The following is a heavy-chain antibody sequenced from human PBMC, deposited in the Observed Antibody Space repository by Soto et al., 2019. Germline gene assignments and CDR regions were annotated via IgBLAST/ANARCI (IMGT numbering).Heavy chain of an antibody. D-gene: IGHD2-21*02. CDR3: TSAYGGNSYYYYYYMDV. CDR1: GFTFSGSA. Sequence: GGSLRLSCAASGFTFSGSAMHWVRQASGKGLEWVGRIRSKANSYATAYAASVKGRFTISRDDSKNTAYLQMNSLKTEDTVVYYCTSAYGGNSYYYYYYMDVWGKGTTVTVSS. V-gene: IGHV3-73*01. J-gene: IGHJ6*03. CDR2: IRSKANSYAT.